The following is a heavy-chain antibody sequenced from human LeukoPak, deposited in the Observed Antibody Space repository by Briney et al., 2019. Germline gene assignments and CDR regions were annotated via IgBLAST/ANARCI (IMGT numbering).Heavy chain of an antibody. J-gene: IGHJ6*02. CDR2: ISGSGGST. CDR3: AKDHCGGGSCFLGMDV. Sequence: GGSLRLSCAASGFTFSSYAMSWVRQAPGKGLEWVSAISGSGGSTYYADSVKGRFTISRDNSKNTLYLQMNSLRAEDTAVYYCAKDHCGGGSCFLGMDVWGQGTTVTVSS. D-gene: IGHD2-15*01. V-gene: IGHV3-23*01. CDR1: GFTFSSYA.